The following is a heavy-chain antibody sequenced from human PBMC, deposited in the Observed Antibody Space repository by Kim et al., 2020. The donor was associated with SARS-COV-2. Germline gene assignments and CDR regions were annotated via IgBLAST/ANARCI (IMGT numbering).Heavy chain of an antibody. CDR1: GFTFSSYR. V-gene: IGHV3-21*01. D-gene: IGHD3-22*01. J-gene: IGHJ6*02. Sequence: GGSLRLSCAASGFTFSSYRMNWVRQAPGKGLEWVSSISSSSSYIYYADSVKGRFTISRDNAKNSLYLQMNSLRAEDTAVYYCARVPRRAASSGYNYGMDVWGQGTTVTVSS. CDR3: ARVPRRAASSGYNYGMDV. CDR2: ISSSSSYI.